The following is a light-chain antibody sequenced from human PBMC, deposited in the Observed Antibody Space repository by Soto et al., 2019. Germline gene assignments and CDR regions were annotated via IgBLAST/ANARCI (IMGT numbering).Light chain of an antibody. CDR1: SSNIGSNT. CDR2: SDN. CDR3: AAWDDSLNGPV. Sequence: QSALAQPPSASGTPGQRVTISCSGSSSNIGSNTVNWYQLVPGTAPKLLMHSDNRRPSGVPDRFSGSKSGTSASLAISGLQSEDEADYYCAAWDDSLNGPVSGIGTKVTVL. V-gene: IGLV1-44*01. J-gene: IGLJ1*01.